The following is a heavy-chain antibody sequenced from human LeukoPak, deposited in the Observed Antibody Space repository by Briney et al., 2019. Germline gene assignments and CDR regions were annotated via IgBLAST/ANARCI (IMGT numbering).Heavy chain of an antibody. CDR1: GFTFSSYA. CDR2: ISYDGSNK. CDR3: ARDLIMQQLAYCGGDCYSGFDY. J-gene: IGHJ4*02. Sequence: PGGSLRLSCAASGFTFSSYAVHWVRQAPGKGLEWVTVISYDGSNKYYADSVKGRFTISRDNSKNTLYLQMNSLRAEDTAVYYCARDLIMQQLAYCGGDCYSGFDYWGQGTLVTVSS. V-gene: IGHV3-30-3*01. D-gene: IGHD2-21*02.